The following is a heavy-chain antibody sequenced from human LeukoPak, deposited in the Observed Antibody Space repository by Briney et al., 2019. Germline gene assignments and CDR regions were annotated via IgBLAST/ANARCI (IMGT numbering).Heavy chain of an antibody. CDR3: SSAPHYYYSSGEYYYYYYLDV. V-gene: IGHV1-69*05. J-gene: IGHJ6*03. CDR1: GYTFTGYY. D-gene: IGHD3-22*01. CDR2: IIPIFGTA. Sequence: SVKVSCKASGYTFTGYYMHWVRQAPGQGLEWMGGIIPIFGTANYAQKFQGRVTITTDESTSTAYIELSSLRSADPAVYYCSSAPHYYYSSGEYYYYYYLDVWGKGTTVTVSS.